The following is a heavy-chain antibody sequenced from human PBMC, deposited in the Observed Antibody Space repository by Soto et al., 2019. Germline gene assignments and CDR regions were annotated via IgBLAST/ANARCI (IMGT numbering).Heavy chain of an antibody. CDR2: ISGSGGST. J-gene: IGHJ4*02. Sequence: GGSLRLSCAASGFTFSSYAMSWVRQAPGKGLEWVSAISGSGGSTYYADTVKGRFTISRDNSKNTLYLQMNSLRAEDTAVYYCAKGRPRYASKLRYFVLHDYWGQGTLVTVSS. V-gene: IGHV3-23*01. CDR3: AKGRPRYASKLRYFVLHDY. CDR1: GFTFSSYA. D-gene: IGHD3-9*01.